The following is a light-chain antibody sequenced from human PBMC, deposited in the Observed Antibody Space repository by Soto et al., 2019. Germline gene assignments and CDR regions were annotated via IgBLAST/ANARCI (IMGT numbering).Light chain of an antibody. V-gene: IGKV1-13*02. CDR1: QGISSA. CDR3: QQFNSYPS. CDR2: DAS. Sequence: AIQLTQSPSSLSASVGDRVTITCRASQGISSALAWYQQKPGKAPKLLIYDASSLESGVPSRFSGSGSGTDFTLIISSLQPEDFATYYCQQFNSYPSFGGGTKVEIK. J-gene: IGKJ4*01.